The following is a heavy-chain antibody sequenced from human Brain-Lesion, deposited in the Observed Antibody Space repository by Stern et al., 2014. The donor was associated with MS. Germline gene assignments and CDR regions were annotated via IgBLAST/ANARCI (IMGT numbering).Heavy chain of an antibody. J-gene: IGHJ5*02. CDR3: AGEEDIRYCSGGSCTGNWFDP. V-gene: IGHV4-39*02. CDR2: IYYSGNT. Sequence: QLVQSGPGLVKPSETLSLTCTVAGGSVSSTSYAWAWIRQPPGKGLEWIGTIYYSGNTYYSPSLKGRLPISLDASKNHFSLQVRSVTAADTAVYYCAGEEDIRYCSGGSCTGNWFDPWGQGTLVTVSS. CDR1: GGSVSSTSYA. D-gene: IGHD2-15*01.